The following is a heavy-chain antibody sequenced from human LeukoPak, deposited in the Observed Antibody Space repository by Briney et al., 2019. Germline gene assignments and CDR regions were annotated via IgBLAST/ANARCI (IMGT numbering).Heavy chain of an antibody. Sequence: ASVKVSCKASGYTFTSYDINWVRQAPGQGLEWMGWISAFNGNTDYAQKLQGRVTMTTDPSASTIYMELKSLRSDDTAVYYCARDRTSTVASPSDSFDIWGQGTMVTVSS. J-gene: IGHJ3*02. CDR1: GYTFTSYD. CDR2: ISAFNGNT. CDR3: ARDRTSTVASPSDSFDI. V-gene: IGHV1-18*01. D-gene: IGHD4-11*01.